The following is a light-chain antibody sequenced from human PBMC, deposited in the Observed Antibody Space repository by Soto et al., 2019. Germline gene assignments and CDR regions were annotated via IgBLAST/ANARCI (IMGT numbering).Light chain of an antibody. V-gene: IGKV3-11*01. Sequence: EIVLTQSPATLSLSPGERATLSCRASQSVSSYLAWYQQKPGQAPRLLIYDASNRATGIPARFSGSGSGTDFTLTISSLEPEDFAVYYCQQRSNWPGTFGQGTNVDIK. CDR3: QQRSNWPGT. J-gene: IGKJ1*01. CDR2: DAS. CDR1: QSVSSY.